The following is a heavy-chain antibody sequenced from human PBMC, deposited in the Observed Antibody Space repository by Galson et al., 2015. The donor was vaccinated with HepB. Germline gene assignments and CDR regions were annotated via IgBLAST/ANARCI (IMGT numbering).Heavy chain of an antibody. CDR1: GGSISSGGYS. CDR2: IYHSGST. V-gene: IGHV4-30-2*01. Sequence: LSLTCAVSGGSISSGGYSWSWIRQPPGKGLEWIGYIYHSGSTYYNPSLKSRVTISVDRSKNQFSLKLSSVTAADTAVYYCARDHGYSTSYYYYGMDVWGQGTTVTVSS. D-gene: IGHD5-18*01. CDR3: ARDHGYSTSYYYYGMDV. J-gene: IGHJ6*02.